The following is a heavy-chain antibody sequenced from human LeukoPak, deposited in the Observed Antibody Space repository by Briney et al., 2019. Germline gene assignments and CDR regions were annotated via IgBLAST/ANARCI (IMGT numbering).Heavy chain of an antibody. J-gene: IGHJ4*02. CDR2: INHSGST. D-gene: IGHD3-22*01. CDR1: GGSLSGYY. CDR3: ARGPINYYDSSGFDFDY. V-gene: IGHV4-34*01. Sequence: SETLSLTCGVYGGSLSGYYWSWIRQPPGKGLEWIGEINHSGSTNYNPSLKSRVTISVDTSKNQFSLKLSSVTAADTAVYYCARGPINYYDSSGFDFDYWGQGTLVTVSS.